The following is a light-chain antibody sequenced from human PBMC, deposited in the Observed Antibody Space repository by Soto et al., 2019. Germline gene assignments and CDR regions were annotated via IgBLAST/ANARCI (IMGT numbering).Light chain of an antibody. CDR3: CSYAGSSTFV. CDR2: EVS. V-gene: IGLV2-23*02. CDR1: SSDVGSYNL. Sequence: LTQPSPLSGSAGESVTPSRPGNSSDVGSYNLVSWYQQHPGKAPKLMIYEVSKRPSGVSNRLSGSKSGNTASLTISGLQAEDEADYYCCSYAGSSTFVFGTGTKVTVL. J-gene: IGLJ1*01.